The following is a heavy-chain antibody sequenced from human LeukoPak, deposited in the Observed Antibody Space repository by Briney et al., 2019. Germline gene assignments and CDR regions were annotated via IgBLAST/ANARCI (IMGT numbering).Heavy chain of an antibody. V-gene: IGHV3-7*01. CDR1: GLTFSSYW. CDR3: ARMPGLGEYYYDSSGYF. J-gene: IGHJ4*02. CDR2: IKQDGSEK. Sequence: VRSLRLSCAASGLTFSSYWMRWVRQAPGEGQEWVSSIKQDGSEKYYVASVKGRFTISRDNAKNSLYLQMNSLRAEDTAVYYCARMPGLGEYYYDSSGYFWGQGNLVTVSS. D-gene: IGHD3-22*01.